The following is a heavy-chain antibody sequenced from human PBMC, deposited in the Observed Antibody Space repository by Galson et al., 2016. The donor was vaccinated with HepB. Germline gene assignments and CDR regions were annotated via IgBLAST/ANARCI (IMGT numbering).Heavy chain of an antibody. V-gene: IGHV1-18*04. CDR2: ISAYNGDT. CDR3: ARSIVGATYYFDY. Sequence: CKASGYTFTTYGFSWVRQAPGQGLEWMGWISAYNGDTNYAQRLQDRVTMTTDTSTSTAYMELRSLRSDDTAVYYCARSIVGATYYFDYWGQGTLVTVFS. D-gene: IGHD1-26*01. J-gene: IGHJ4*02. CDR1: GYTFTTYG.